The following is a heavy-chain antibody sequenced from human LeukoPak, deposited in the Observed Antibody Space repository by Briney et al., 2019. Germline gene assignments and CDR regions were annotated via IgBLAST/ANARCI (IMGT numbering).Heavy chain of an antibody. J-gene: IGHJ5*02. D-gene: IGHD3-9*01. CDR1: GYTFTGYY. V-gene: IGHV1-18*04. Sequence: ASVKVSCKASGYTFTGYYMHWVRQAPGQGLEWMGWISTHNGDTNYAQKFQGRVIMTTDTSTSTAYIELRSLRSDDTAAYYCAREWWGYDVLTGDNWFDPWGQGTLVTVSS. CDR2: ISTHNGDT. CDR3: AREWWGYDVLTGDNWFDP.